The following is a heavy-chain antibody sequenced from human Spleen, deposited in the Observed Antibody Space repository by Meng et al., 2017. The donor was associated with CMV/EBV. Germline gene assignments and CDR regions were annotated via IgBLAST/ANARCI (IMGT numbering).Heavy chain of an antibody. D-gene: IGHD2-2*01. CDR2: IWYDGSNK. J-gene: IGHJ4*02. CDR3: ARAKGSYQLPIDLFDY. V-gene: IGHV3-33*01. CDR1: GFTFSSYG. Sequence: GGSLRLSCAASGFTFSSYGMHWVRQAPGKGLEWVAVIWYDGSNKYYADSVKGRFTISRDNSKNTLYLQMNSLRAEDTAVYYCARAKGSYQLPIDLFDYWGQGTLVTVSS.